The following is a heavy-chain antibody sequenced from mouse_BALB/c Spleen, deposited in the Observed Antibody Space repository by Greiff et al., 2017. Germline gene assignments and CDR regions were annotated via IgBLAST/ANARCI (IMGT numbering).Heavy chain of an antibody. CDR1: GYTFTSYW. Sequence: QVQLQQPGAELVRPGASVKLSCKASGYTFTSYWINWVKQRPGQGLEWIGNIYPSDSYTNYNQKFKDKATLTVDKSSSTAYMQLSSPTSEDSAVYYCTRGDYAMDYWGQGTSVTVSS. CDR2: IYPSDSYT. J-gene: IGHJ4*01. V-gene: IGHV1-69*02. CDR3: TRGDYAMDY.